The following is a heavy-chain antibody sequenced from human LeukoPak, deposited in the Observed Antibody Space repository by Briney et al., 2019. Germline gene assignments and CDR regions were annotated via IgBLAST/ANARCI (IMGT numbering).Heavy chain of an antibody. CDR1: GFTFSNYA. Sequence: GGSLRLSCAASGFTFSNYAMMWLRQAPGKGPEWVSAIRGSGGGTEYADSVRGRFTISRDNSKNTLYLQMNSLRAEDTAVYYCAKRGGSGSYSGYFDYWGQGTLVTVSS. CDR3: AKRGGSGSYSGYFDY. V-gene: IGHV3-23*01. J-gene: IGHJ4*02. CDR2: IRGSGGGT. D-gene: IGHD1-26*01.